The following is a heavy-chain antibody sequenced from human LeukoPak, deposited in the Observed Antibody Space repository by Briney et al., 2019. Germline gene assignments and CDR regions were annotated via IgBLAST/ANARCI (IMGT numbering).Heavy chain of an antibody. CDR2: IYYSGST. D-gene: IGHD2-2*01. J-gene: IGHJ4*02. CDR1: GGSISSYY. CDR3: ARVESTRAIDY. V-gene: IGHV4-59*01. Sequence: SSETLSLTCTVSGGSISSYYWSWIRQPPGKGLEWIGYIYYSGSTNYNPSLKSRVTISVDTSKNQFSLKLSSVTAADTAMYYCARVESTRAIDYWGQGTLVTVSS.